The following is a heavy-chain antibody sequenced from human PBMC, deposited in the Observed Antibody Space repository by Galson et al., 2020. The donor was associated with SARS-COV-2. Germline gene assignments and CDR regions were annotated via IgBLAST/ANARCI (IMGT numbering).Heavy chain of an antibody. Sequence: SVKVSCKASGGTFSSYAISWVRQAPGQGLEWMGGIIPIFGTANYAQKFQGRVTITADESTSTAYMELSSLRSEDTAVYYCARPNGGYYDSSGHFDYWGQGTLVTVSS. V-gene: IGHV1-69*13. CDR3: ARPNGGYYDSSGHFDY. CDR1: GGTFSSYA. CDR2: IIPIFGTA. D-gene: IGHD3-22*01. J-gene: IGHJ4*02.